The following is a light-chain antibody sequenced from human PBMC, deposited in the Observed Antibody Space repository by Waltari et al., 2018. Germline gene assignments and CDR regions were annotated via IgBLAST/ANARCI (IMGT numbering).Light chain of an antibody. CDR2: DDD. Sequence: SYVLTQSPSVSVAPGQTASITCGENNVGSKSVNWYQQRPGQAPVVVVFDDDDRPSGVPERFSGFNVGNTATLTISRVEAGDEADYYCQVWDSTSAHQVFGGGTKLTVL. CDR3: QVWDSTSAHQV. V-gene: IGLV3-21*02. J-gene: IGLJ2*01. CDR1: NVGSKS.